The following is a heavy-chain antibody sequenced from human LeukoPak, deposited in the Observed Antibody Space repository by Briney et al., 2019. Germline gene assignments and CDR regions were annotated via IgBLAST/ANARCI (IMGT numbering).Heavy chain of an antibody. Sequence: GGSLRLSCAASGFTFSSYAMSWVRQAPGKGLEWVSSISSSSSYIYYADSVKGRFTISRDNAKNSLYLQMNSLRAEDTAVYYCARDPPSVAGPYWGQGTLVTVSS. J-gene: IGHJ4*02. CDR1: GFTFSSYA. V-gene: IGHV3-21*01. CDR2: ISSSSSYI. CDR3: ARDPPSVAGPY. D-gene: IGHD6-19*01.